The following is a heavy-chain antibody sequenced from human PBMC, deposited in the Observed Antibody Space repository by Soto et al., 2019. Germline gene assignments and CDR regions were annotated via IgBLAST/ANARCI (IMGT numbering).Heavy chain of an antibody. CDR1: GYTFTGYD. Sequence: ASVKVSCKASGYTFTGYDMHWVRQAPGQGLEWMGWINPNSGGTNYAQKFQGRVTMTRDTSISTAYMELSRLRSDDTAVYYCARDRPPEWLRFYFDYWGQGTLVTVSS. V-gene: IGHV1-2*02. CDR2: INPNSGGT. J-gene: IGHJ4*02. D-gene: IGHD5-12*01. CDR3: ARDRPPEWLRFYFDY.